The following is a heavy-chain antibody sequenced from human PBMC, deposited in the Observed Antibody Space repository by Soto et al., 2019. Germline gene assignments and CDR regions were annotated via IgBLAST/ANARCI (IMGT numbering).Heavy chain of an antibody. CDR2: IWYDGSNK. Sequence: QVQLVESGGGVVQPGMSLRLSRAASGFIFNEYGMHWVRQAPGKGLEWVAVIWYDGSNKYYADSVKGRFTISRDNSKNTMSLQMNNLRAEDTAVYYCARWGCSGTNCNLNQRSYDLWGQGTLVTVSS. CDR1: GFIFNEYG. J-gene: IGHJ4*02. V-gene: IGHV3-33*03. D-gene: IGHD2-15*01. CDR3: ARWGCSGTNCNLNQRSYDL.